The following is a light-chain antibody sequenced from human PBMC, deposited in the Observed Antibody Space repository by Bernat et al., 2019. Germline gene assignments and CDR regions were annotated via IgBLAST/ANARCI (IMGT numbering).Light chain of an antibody. CDR2: DAS. Sequence: EIVMTQSPATLSVSPGERATLSCRASQSVSSNLAWYQQKPGQAPRLLIYDASNRATGIPARFSGSGSGTDFTLTISSLEPEDFAFYYCQQRTNFPRLTFGGGTKVEIK. V-gene: IGKV3-11*01. CDR3: QQRTNFPRLT. CDR1: QSVSSN. J-gene: IGKJ4*01.